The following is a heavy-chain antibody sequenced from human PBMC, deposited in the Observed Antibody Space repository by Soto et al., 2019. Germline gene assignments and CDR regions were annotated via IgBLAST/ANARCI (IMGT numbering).Heavy chain of an antibody. CDR3: ARDRTTVVGLDHYYGMDV. V-gene: IGHV4-61*01. Sequence: SETLSLTCTVSGGSVSSGSYYWSWIRQPPGKGLEWIGYIYYSGSTNYNPSLKSRVTISVDTSKNQFSLKLSSVTAADTAVYYCARDRTTVVGLDHYYGMDVWGQGTTVTVSS. CDR2: IYYSGST. J-gene: IGHJ6*02. D-gene: IGHD4-4*01. CDR1: GGSVSSGSYY.